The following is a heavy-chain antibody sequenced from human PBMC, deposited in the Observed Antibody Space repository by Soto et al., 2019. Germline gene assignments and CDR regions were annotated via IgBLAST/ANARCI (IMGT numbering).Heavy chain of an antibody. J-gene: IGHJ4*02. V-gene: IGHV4-34*01. CDR2: INHSGST. D-gene: IGHD2-8*02. CDR3: ARDKITGLFDY. CDR1: GGSFSGYF. Sequence: PDTLSLTCTVYGGSFSGYFWPWIRQPPGTGLKWIGEINHSGSTNYNPSLKSRVTISVDTSKNQFSLKLTSVTAADTAVYYCARDKITGLFDYWGQGTLVTVS.